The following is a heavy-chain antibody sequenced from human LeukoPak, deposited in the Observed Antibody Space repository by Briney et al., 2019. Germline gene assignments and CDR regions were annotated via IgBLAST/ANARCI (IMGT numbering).Heavy chain of an antibody. CDR1: GFSFSTYS. V-gene: IGHV3-21*03. D-gene: IGHD2-15*01. J-gene: IGHJ4*02. Sequence: GGSLRLSCVASGFSFSTYSMDWVRQAPGKGLEWVSAIDSSGNSIYYADSVKGRFTISRDNAKNSLYLQMNSLRAEDTAVYYAVVAATPYYFDYWGQGTLVTVSS. CDR2: IDSSGNSI. CDR3: VVAATPYYFDY.